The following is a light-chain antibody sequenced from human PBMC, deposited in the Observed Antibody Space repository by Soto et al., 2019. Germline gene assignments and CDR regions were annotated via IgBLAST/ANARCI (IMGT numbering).Light chain of an antibody. CDR3: QQYHNWPIT. Sequence: IVMTQSPATLSVSPCEIGTLSCRASQSVSSNLAWHQQKPGQAPRILMYDASTRATGIPARFSGSGSGTEFTLTISSLQSEDFAVYYCQQYHNWPITFGQGTRLEIK. CDR2: DAS. V-gene: IGKV3-15*01. CDR1: QSVSSN. J-gene: IGKJ5*01.